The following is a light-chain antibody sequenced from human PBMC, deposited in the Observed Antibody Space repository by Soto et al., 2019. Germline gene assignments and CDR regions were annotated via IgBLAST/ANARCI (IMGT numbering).Light chain of an antibody. V-gene: IGLV1-44*01. CDR1: SSNIGTSS. J-gene: IGLJ1*01. CDR3: AAGDDSLMGHV. CDR2: TTN. Sequence: QSALTQPHSASGTPGQRVTISCSGSSSNIGTSSVHWFQQLPGTAPKLLISTTNQRPSGVPERFSGSKSGTSASLAISGLQSEDEAVYYCAAGDDSLMGHVFGPGTKVTAL.